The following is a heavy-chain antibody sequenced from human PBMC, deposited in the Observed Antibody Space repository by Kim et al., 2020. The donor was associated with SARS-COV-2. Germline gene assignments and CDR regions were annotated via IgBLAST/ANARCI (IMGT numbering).Heavy chain of an antibody. J-gene: IGHJ4*01. CDR2: ISGTGLST. D-gene: IGHD3-22*01. V-gene: IGHV3-23*01. Sequence: GGSLRLSCAASGFTFNKYFMTWVRQAPGKGLEWVSSISGTGLSTYYADSVKGRFTISRDNSKNTMYLHMSSLRAADTAVFYCVKDRNPMIVGSGSFDYWG. CDR1: GFTFNKYF. CDR3: VKDRNPMIVGSGSFDY.